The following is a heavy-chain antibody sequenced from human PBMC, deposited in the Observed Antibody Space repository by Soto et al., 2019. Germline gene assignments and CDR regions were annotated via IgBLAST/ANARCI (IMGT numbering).Heavy chain of an antibody. CDR2: ISSSSSTI. D-gene: IGHD6-19*01. CDR1: GFTFSSYS. CDR3: AREVTSSGNDY. J-gene: IGHJ4*02. Sequence: EVQLVESGGGLVQPGGSLRLSCAASGFTFSSYSMNWVRQAPGKGLEWVSYISSSSSTIYYADSVKGRFTISRDNAKNSLYLQMNSLRAEDTAVYYCAREVTSSGNDYWGQGTLVTVSS. V-gene: IGHV3-48*01.